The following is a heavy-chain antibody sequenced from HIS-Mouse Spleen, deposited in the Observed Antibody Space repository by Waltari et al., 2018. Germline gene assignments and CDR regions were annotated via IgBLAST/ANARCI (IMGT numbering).Heavy chain of an antibody. CDR2: IYHSGST. J-gene: IGHJ5*02. CDR1: GYSISSGYY. V-gene: IGHV4-38-2*02. CDR3: ARVKT. Sequence: QVQLQESGPGLVKPSETLSLTCTVSGYSISSGYYWGWIRQPPGKGLVWIGSIYHSGSTYYNPSLKSRVTISVDTSKHQFSLKLSSVTAADTAVYYCARVKTWGQGTLVTVSS.